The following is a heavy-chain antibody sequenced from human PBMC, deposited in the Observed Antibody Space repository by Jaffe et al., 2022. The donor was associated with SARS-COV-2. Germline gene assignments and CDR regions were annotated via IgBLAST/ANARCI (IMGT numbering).Heavy chain of an antibody. V-gene: IGHV3-7*01. CDR2: INQDGSER. Sequence: VQLVESGGGLVQPGGSLRLSCAASGFTFNGYDMHWVRQAPGKGLEWVANINQDGSERFYADSMKGRFTISRDNAKNSLYLQMNSLRVEDMAVYYCARDRSSGWRGAFDMWGQGTMVTVSA. D-gene: IGHD6-19*01. J-gene: IGHJ3*02. CDR3: ARDRSSGWRGAFDM. CDR1: GFTFNGYD.